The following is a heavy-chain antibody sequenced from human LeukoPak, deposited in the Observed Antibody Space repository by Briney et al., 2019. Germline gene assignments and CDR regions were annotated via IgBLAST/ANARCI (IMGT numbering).Heavy chain of an antibody. CDR1: GVSISSTTYS. V-gene: IGHV4-39*02. CDR3: ARERGLGVVSPEFDC. J-gene: IGHJ4*02. CDR2: IYNRGNT. D-gene: IGHD2-15*01. Sequence: TSETLSLTCTVSGVSISSTTYSWAGLRHPPGKGLGWIGNIYNRGNTHYKPSLKSRVTISADTSKNQFSLNLRSATAADTAVYYGARERGLGVVSPEFDCWGQGTLVTVSS.